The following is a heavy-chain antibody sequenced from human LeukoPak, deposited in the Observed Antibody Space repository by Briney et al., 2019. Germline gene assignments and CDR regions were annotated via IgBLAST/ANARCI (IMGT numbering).Heavy chain of an antibody. D-gene: IGHD3-22*01. CDR2: ISSSSSYI. V-gene: IGHV3-21*01. Sequence: GGSLRLSCAASGYTFSSYSMNWVRQAPGKGLEWVSSISSSSSYIYYADSVKGRFTISRDNAKNSLYLQMNSLRAEDTAVYYCARDYYDSSGYYSYWGQGTLVTVPS. CDR1: GYTFSSYS. CDR3: ARDYYDSSGYYSY. J-gene: IGHJ4*02.